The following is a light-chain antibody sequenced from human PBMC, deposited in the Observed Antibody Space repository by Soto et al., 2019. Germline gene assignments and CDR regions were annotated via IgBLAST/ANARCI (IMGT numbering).Light chain of an antibody. CDR2: QAS. CDR3: QHYNSYPLT. V-gene: IGKV1-5*03. CDR1: QTVSSW. J-gene: IGKJ4*01. Sequence: DIQMTQYPSTLYASVGDRVTITYRASQTVSSWLAWYQQKPGKAPKLLIYQASTLETGVPSRFSGSGSGTEFTLTIAGLQTDDFATYYCQHYNSYPLTFGGGTKVDIK.